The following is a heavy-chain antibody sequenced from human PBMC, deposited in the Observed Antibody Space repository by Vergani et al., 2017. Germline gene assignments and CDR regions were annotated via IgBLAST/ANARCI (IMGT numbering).Heavy chain of an antibody. CDR3: AKDSGSSGYYPTGEFDY. J-gene: IGHJ4*02. D-gene: IGHD3-22*01. Sequence: EVQLLESGGGLVQPGGSLRLSCAASGFTFSSYAMSWVRQAPGKGLEWVSAIRGSGGSTYYADSVKGRFTISRDNSKNTLYLQMNSLRAEDTAVYYCAKDSGSSGYYPTGEFDYWGQGTLVTVSS. CDR1: GFTFSSYA. V-gene: IGHV3-23*01. CDR2: IRGSGGST.